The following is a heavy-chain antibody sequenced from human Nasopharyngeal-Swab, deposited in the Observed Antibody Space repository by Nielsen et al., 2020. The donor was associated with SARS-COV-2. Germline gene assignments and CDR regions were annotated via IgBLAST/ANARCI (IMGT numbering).Heavy chain of an antibody. V-gene: IGHV4-34*01. CDR1: GGSFSGYY. Sequence: GPLRLSCAVYGGSFSGYYWSWIRQPLGKGLEWIGDINHSGSTNYNPSLKSRVTISVDTSKNQFSLKLSSVTAADTAVYYCARWSVAQTPQPYGMDVWGRGTTVTVSS. J-gene: IGHJ6*02. CDR2: INHSGST. D-gene: IGHD6-19*01. CDR3: ARWSVAQTPQPYGMDV.